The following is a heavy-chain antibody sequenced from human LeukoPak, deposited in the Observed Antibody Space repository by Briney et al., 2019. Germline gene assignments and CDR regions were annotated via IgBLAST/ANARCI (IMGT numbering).Heavy chain of an antibody. J-gene: IGHJ4*02. Sequence: GGSLRLSCAASGFTFSSYGMHWVRQAPGKGLEWVAVISYDGSNKYYADSVKGRFTISRDNSKNTLYLQMSSLRAEDTAVYYCANGIVATTGFDYWGQGTLVTVSS. CDR3: ANGIVATTGFDY. CDR2: ISYDGSNK. D-gene: IGHD5-12*01. V-gene: IGHV3-30*18. CDR1: GFTFSSYG.